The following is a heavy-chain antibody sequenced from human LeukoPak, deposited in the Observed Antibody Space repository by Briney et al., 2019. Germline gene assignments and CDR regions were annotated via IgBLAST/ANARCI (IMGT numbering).Heavy chain of an antibody. J-gene: IGHJ4*02. CDR1: GLTFSTYA. V-gene: IGHV3-30*18. D-gene: IGHD2-15*01. CDR2: ISHDGGYK. Sequence: GGSLRLSCAASGLTFSTYAMHWVRQAPGKGLEWVAGISHDGGYKYYADSVKGRFTISRDNSKNTLSLQMNSLRDDDTAVYYCAKVRTQYCGSGNCSNYYFDYWGQGTLVTVSS. CDR3: AKVRTQYCGSGNCSNYYFDY.